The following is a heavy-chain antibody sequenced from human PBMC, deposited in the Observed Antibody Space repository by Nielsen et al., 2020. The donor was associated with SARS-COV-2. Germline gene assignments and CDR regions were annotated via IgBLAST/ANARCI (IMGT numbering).Heavy chain of an antibody. D-gene: IGHD3-22*01. CDR1: GFTFNDYA. V-gene: IGHV3-43*02. J-gene: IGHJ4*02. CDR3: AKPGSPSNTYKYDSSAYYFAPFDLDY. Sequence: GESLKISCAASGFTFNDYAIHWVRQAPGKGLEWVSLITGDGGTTYYADSVKGRFTISRDNSKNSLYLQMNSLRTEDTALYYCAKPGSPSNTYKYDSSAYYFAPFDLDYWGQGTLVTVSS. CDR2: ITGDGGTT.